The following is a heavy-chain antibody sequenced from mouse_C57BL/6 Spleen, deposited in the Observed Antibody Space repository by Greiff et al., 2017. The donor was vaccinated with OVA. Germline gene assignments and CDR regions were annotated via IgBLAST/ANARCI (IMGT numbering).Heavy chain of an antibody. V-gene: IGHV1-42*01. J-gene: IGHJ3*01. Sequence: EVQLQQSGPELVKPGASVKISCKASGYSFTGYYMNWVKQSPEKSLEWIGEINPSTGGTTYNQKFKAKATLTVDKSSSTAYMQLKSLTSEDSAVYYCAREDYYVTWFAYWGQGTLVTVSA. CDR2: INPSTGGT. D-gene: IGHD1-1*01. CDR3: AREDYYVTWFAY. CDR1: GYSFTGYY.